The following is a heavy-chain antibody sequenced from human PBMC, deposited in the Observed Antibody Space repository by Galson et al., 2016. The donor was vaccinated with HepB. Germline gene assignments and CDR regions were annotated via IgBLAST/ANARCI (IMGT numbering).Heavy chain of an antibody. CDR2: ISLSGSRT. CDR3: AKDGGGPAAILSQSSDGPFYYVDY. J-gene: IGHJ4*02. V-gene: IGHV3-23*01. D-gene: IGHD2-2*01. CDR1: EFTFSNYA. Sequence: SLRLSCAASEFTFSNYAMSWVRQAPGKGLEWVSSISLSGSRTYYADSVKGRFTISRDNSKNTLFLQMNSLRAEDTAIYYCAKDGGGPAAILSQSSDGPFYYVDYWGQGTLVTVSS.